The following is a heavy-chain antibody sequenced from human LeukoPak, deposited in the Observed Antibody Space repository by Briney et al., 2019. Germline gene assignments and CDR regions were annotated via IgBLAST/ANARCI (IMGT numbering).Heavy chain of an antibody. D-gene: IGHD1-1*01. CDR1: GYTFTGYY. V-gene: IGHV1-2*02. Sequence: GASVKVSCKASGYTFTGYYMHWVRQAPGQGLEWMGWINPNSGGTNYAQKFQGRVTMTRDTSISTAYMELSRLRSDDTAVYYCAREGSATTGTTGGRNYYYYYMDVWGKGTTVTVSS. CDR2: INPNSGGT. J-gene: IGHJ6*03. CDR3: AREGSATTGTTGGRNYYYYYMDV.